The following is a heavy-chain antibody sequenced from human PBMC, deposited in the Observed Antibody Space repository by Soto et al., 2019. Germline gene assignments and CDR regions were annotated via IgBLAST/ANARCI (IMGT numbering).Heavy chain of an antibody. CDR1: GCTFSSYA. CDR3: ASPYYDILTGYYRTYGMDA. J-gene: IGHJ6*02. Sequence: SVKVSCKASGCTFSSYAISWVRQAPGQGLEWMGGIIPIFGTANYAQKFQGRVTITADESTSTAYMELSSLRSEDTAVYYCASPYYDILTGYYRTYGMDAWGQGARVTVSS. V-gene: IGHV1-69*13. D-gene: IGHD3-9*01. CDR2: IIPIFGTA.